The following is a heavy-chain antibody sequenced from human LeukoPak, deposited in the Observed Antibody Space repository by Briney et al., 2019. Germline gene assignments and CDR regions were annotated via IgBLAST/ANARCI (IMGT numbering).Heavy chain of an antibody. V-gene: IGHV3-53*01. J-gene: IGHJ4*02. D-gene: IGHD6-19*01. Sequence: GGSLRLSCAASGFTVSSNYMSWVRQAPGKGLEWVSVIYSGGSTYYADSVKGRFTISRDNSKNTLYLQMNSLRAGDTAVYYCATTVAGTRWALGYWGQGTLVTVSS. CDR2: IYSGGST. CDR1: GFTVSSNY. CDR3: ATTVAGTRWALGY.